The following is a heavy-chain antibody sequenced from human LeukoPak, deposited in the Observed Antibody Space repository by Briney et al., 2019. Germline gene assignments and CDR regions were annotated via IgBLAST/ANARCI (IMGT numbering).Heavy chain of an antibody. CDR2: IYYSGST. V-gene: IGHV4-31*03. CDR3: ARDFLGYCSGGSCNGAFDI. Sequence: SETLSLTCTVSGGSISSGGYYWSWIRQHPGKGREWIGYIYYSGSTYYNPSLESRVTISVDTSKNQFSLKLSSVTAADTAVYYCARDFLGYCSGGSCNGAFDIWGQGTMVTVSS. J-gene: IGHJ3*02. CDR1: GGSISSGGYY. D-gene: IGHD2-15*01.